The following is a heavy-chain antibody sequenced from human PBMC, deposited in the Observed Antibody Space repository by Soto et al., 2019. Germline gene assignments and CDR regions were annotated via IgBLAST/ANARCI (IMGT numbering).Heavy chain of an antibody. J-gene: IGHJ6*02. CDR1: GFTFSSYA. CDR3: AKDGRGQVGMDV. Sequence: EVQLLESGGGLVLPGGSRRLSWAASGFTFSSYAMNWVRQAPGKGLEGVSAISVSGGSTYYADSVKGRFTISRDNSKNTLYLQMNSLRAEDTAVYYCAKDGRGQVGMDVWGQGTTVTVSS. D-gene: IGHD1-26*01. V-gene: IGHV3-23*01. CDR2: ISVSGGST.